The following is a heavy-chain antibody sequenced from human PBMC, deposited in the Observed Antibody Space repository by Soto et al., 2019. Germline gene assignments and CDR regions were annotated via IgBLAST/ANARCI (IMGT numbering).Heavy chain of an antibody. J-gene: IGHJ5*02. CDR2: VTAYNDNV. CDR1: GFKFTSYG. V-gene: IGHV1-18*01. CDR3: ARYDLWSGYSKHL. D-gene: IGHD3-3*01. Sequence: ASVKVSCKVSGFKFTSYGINWVRQAPGQGLEWVGWVTAYNDNVKYAEKFQGRVTMTADTAATTAYMDLTSLRADDTAVYYCARYDLWSGYSKHLSGQATLVTVSS.